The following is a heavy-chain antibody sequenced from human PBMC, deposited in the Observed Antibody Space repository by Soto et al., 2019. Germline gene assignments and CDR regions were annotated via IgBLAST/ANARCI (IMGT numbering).Heavy chain of an antibody. Sequence: QVQLVQSGAEVKKPGSSVKVSCKASGDTFSSYAISWVRQAPGQGLEWMGGIIPIFGTANYAQKFQGRVTITADESTSTAYMELRSLRSEDTAVYYCARDGSGYRSRASPRDVWGQGTTVTVSS. CDR3: ARDGSGYRSRASPRDV. J-gene: IGHJ6*02. V-gene: IGHV1-69*01. CDR1: GDTFSSYA. D-gene: IGHD3-22*01. CDR2: IIPIFGTA.